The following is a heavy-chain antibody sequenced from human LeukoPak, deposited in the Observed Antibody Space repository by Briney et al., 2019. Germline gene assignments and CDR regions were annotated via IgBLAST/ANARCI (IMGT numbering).Heavy chain of an antibody. V-gene: IGHV1-2*02. CDR3: ARDRPNYYDSSGYYSYYYGMDV. Sequence: ASVKVSCKASGYTFTGYYMHWVRQAPGQGLEWMGWINPNSGGTNYAQKFQGRVTMTRDTSISTAYMELSRLRSDDTAVYYCARDRPNYYDSSGYYSYYYGMDVWGQGTTVTVSS. CDR2: INPNSGGT. D-gene: IGHD3-22*01. J-gene: IGHJ6*02. CDR1: GYTFTGYY.